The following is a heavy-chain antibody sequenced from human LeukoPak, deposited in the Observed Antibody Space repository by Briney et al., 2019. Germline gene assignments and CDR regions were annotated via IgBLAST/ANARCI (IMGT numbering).Heavy chain of an antibody. V-gene: IGHV3-9*01. Sequence: PGGSLRLSWAASGFSFSATWMHWVRQAPGKGLEWVSGISWNSGSIGYADSVKGRFTISRDNAKNSLYLQMNSLRAEDTALYYCAKDTGLSYGSGWYGSPAFDYWGQGTLVTVSS. J-gene: IGHJ4*02. D-gene: IGHD6-19*01. CDR3: AKDTGLSYGSGWYGSPAFDY. CDR1: GFSFSATW. CDR2: ISWNSGSI.